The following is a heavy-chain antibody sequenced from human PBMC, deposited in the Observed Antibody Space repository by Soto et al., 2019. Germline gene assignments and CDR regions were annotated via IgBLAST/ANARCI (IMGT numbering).Heavy chain of an antibody. Sequence: EASVKVSCKASGGTFSSYTISWVRQAPGQGLEWMGRIIPILGIANYAQKFQGRVTITADKSTSTAYMELSSLRSEDTAVYYCARAEKGGYGMSQLWYWGQGTLVTVSS. CDR3: ARAEKGGYGMSQLWY. D-gene: IGHD5-12*01. J-gene: IGHJ4*02. CDR2: IIPILGIA. CDR1: GGTFSSYT. V-gene: IGHV1-69*02.